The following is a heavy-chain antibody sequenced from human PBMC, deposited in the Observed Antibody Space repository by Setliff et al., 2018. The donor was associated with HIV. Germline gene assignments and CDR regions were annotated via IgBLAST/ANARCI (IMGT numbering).Heavy chain of an antibody. V-gene: IGHV4-39*02. CDR1: GGSISNSNYF. D-gene: IGHD3-3*01. CDR2: IYSSGST. CDR3: ARSFSGRYFWSGYYTGPDPKGENAFDI. J-gene: IGHJ3*02. Sequence: ETLSLACTVSGGSISNSNYFWGWIRQPPGKGLEWIGRIYSSGSTYYQPSLQGRVSMSIDSSKNHFSLSLRYVTAADTAVYYCARSFSGRYFWSGYYTGPDPKGENAFDIWGQGTMVTVSS.